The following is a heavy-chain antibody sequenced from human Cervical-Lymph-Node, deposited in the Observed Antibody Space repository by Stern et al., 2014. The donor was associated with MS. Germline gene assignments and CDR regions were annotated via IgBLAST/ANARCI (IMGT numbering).Heavy chain of an antibody. CDR3: ASPVTLTVGAMDV. CDR1: GGTFSTYP. J-gene: IGHJ6*02. CDR2: IIPVFGTA. Sequence: QVQLVQSGAEVKKPGSSVKVSCEASGGTFSTYPIIWVRQAPGQGLEWMGGIIPVFGTANYAQKFQGRVTITAADSSSTAYMELSSLRSEDTAVYYCASPVTLTVGAMDVWGQGTTITVSS. V-gene: IGHV1-69*12. D-gene: IGHD4-17*01.